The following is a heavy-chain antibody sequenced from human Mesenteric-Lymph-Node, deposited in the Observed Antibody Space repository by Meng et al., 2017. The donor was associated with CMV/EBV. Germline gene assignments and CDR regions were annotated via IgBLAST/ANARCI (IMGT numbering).Heavy chain of an antibody. CDR2: IYYSGST. CDR3: ARGTGFSSRWRFDP. Sequence: SETLSLTCTVSDGSITDYYWNWIRQPPGKGLEWIGFIYYSGSTNYNPSLKSRVTISLDTSKNQFSLRVSSVTAADTAMYYCARGTGFSSRWRFDPWGQGTLVTAPQ. V-gene: IGHV4-59*01. D-gene: IGHD6-19*01. CDR1: DGSITDYY. J-gene: IGHJ5*02.